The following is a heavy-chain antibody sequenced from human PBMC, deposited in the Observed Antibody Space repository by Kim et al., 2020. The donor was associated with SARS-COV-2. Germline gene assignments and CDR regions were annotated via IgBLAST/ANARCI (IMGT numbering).Heavy chain of an antibody. CDR1: GGSISSYF. CDR3: GRAGHLFDITGYSLVDY. D-gene: IGHD3-22*01. CDR2: IYSNGKT. V-gene: IGHV4-59*01. J-gene: IGHJ4*02. Sequence: SETLSLTCTVSGGSISSYFWSWIRQPPGKGLEWIGYIYSNGKTNYNPSLKSRVTISVDTSKNQFSLKLRSVTAADTAVYYCGRAGHLFDITGYSLVDYWGQGTLVTVSS.